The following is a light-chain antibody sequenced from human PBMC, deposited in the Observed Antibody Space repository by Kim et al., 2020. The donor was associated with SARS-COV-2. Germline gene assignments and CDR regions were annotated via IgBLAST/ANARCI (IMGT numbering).Light chain of an antibody. CDR2: EVT. Sequence: QSALTQPPSASGSPGQSVTISCTGTRSDVGGYNYVSWYLQHPGKAPKLMIYEVTKRPSGVPDRFSGSKSGNTASLTVSGLQAEDEADYYCSSYADSNSLLFGGGTKVTVL. J-gene: IGLJ2*01. V-gene: IGLV2-8*01. CDR1: RSDVGGYNY. CDR3: SSYADSNSLL.